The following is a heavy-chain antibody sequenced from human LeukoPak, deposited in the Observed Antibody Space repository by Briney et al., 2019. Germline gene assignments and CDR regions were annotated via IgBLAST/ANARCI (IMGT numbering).Heavy chain of an antibody. CDR3: ARERPPGDSSNWFLEGYFDI. Sequence: GASVKVSCKASGGTFSSYAITWVRQAPGQGLEWMGRIILIFGTANYAQKFQGRVTITTDESTSTAYMELSTLRSDDTAVYYCARERPPGDSSNWFLEGYFDIWGQGTLVTVSS. V-gene: IGHV1-69*05. CDR1: GGTFSSYA. J-gene: IGHJ4*02. D-gene: IGHD6-13*01. CDR2: IILIFGTA.